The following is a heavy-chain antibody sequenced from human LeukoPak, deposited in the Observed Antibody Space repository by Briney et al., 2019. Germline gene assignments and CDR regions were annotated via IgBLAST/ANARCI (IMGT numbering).Heavy chain of an antibody. D-gene: IGHD3-22*01. V-gene: IGHV3-74*01. CDR1: GFSFSDYW. Sequence: PGGSLRLSCAASGFSFSDYWMHWVRQAPGKGLAWVSRIKADGSATAYADSAKGRFTISRDNTKNMSYLRMNSLRAEDTALYYCARDMDEYDSSGYSDTLDYWGQGTPVTVSA. CDR2: IKADGSAT. CDR3: ARDMDEYDSSGYSDTLDY. J-gene: IGHJ4*02.